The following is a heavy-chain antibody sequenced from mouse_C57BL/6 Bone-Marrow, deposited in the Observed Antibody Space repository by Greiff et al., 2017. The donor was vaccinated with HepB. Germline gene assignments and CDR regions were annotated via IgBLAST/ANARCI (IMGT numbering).Heavy chain of an antibody. V-gene: IGHV1-4*01. CDR2: INPSSGYT. CDR1: GYTFTRYT. CDR3: ARKTGRAWFAY. J-gene: IGHJ3*01. Sequence: VQLQESGAELARPGASVKMSCKASGYTFTRYTMHWVKQRPGQGLEWIGYINPSSGYTKSNQKFKDKATLTADKSSSTAYMQLSSLTSEDSAVYYCARKTGRAWFAYWGQGTLVTVSA. D-gene: IGHD3-1*01.